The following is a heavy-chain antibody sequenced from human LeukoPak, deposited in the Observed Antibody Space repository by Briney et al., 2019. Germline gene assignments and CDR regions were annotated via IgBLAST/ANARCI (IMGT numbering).Heavy chain of an antibody. J-gene: IGHJ4*02. V-gene: IGHV4-59*08. Sequence: SETLSLTCTVSGGSISSYYWSWIRQPPGKGLEWIGYIYYSGSTNYNPSLKSRVTISVDTSKNQFSLKLSSVTAADTAVYYCARAHITGDLTNWGQGTLVTVSS. CDR1: GGSISSYY. CDR3: ARAHITGDLTN. D-gene: IGHD7-27*01. CDR2: IYYSGST.